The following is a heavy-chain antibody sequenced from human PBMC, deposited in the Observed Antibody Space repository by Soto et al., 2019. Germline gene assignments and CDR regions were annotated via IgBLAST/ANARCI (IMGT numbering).Heavy chain of an antibody. D-gene: IGHD6-19*01. CDR1: GVSVSSFY. V-gene: IGHV4-59*02. J-gene: IGHJ5*02. CDR2: IHDSGST. CDR3: ARGFSSMSWFAP. Sequence: SETLSLTCTVSGVSVSSFYWSWIRQPPGKGLEYIGCIHDSGSTNFNPSLKSRATMSVDTSRTQFSLKLSSVTAADTAVYYCARGFSSMSWFAPWGQGTLVTVYS.